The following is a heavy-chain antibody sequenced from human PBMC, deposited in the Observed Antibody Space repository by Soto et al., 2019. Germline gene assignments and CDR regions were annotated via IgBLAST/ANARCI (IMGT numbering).Heavy chain of an antibody. J-gene: IGHJ3*02. CDR3: ARGGGVGVAGSAAFDM. V-gene: IGHV1-2*02. Sequence: QLHLVQSGAVVKKPGASVTVSCSASGYPVTAYYMHWVRQAPGRGLEWMGGINPATGAATYTQTFQGRVTMARDTSTRTVFMELGGLTSEDTAVFYWARGGGVGVAGSAAFDMWGQGTLVTVSS. D-gene: IGHD3-3*01. CDR2: INPATGAA. CDR1: GYPVTAYY.